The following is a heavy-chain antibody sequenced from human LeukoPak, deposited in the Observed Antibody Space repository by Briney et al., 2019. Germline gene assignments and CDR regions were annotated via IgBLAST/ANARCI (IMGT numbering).Heavy chain of an antibody. CDR3: AKMVSWVDY. V-gene: IGHV3-23*01. CDR2: ISDSGRNT. CDR1: GFTFSNYA. J-gene: IGHJ4*02. D-gene: IGHD2-8*01. Sequence: AGGSLRLSCAASGFTFSNYAMSWVRQAPGKGLEWVSAISDSGRNTYYADSVKGRFTISRDNSKNTLYLQMDSLRAEDTAVYYCAKMVSWVDYWGQGTLVTVSS.